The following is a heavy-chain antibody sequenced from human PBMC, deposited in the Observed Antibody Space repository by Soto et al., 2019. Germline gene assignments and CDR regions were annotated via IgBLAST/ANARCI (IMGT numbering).Heavy chain of an antibody. J-gene: IGHJ4*02. Sequence: GGSLRLSXAASGFTFSNAWMSWVRQAPGEGLEWVGLIKKKADGGTTDYAAPLKGRFTISRDDSKNTLYLQMSSMKIEDTAVYYCRTQWLDWGQGTLVTVSS. D-gene: IGHD6-19*01. V-gene: IGHV3-15*01. CDR1: GFTFSNAW. CDR3: RTQWLD. CDR2: IKKKADGGTT.